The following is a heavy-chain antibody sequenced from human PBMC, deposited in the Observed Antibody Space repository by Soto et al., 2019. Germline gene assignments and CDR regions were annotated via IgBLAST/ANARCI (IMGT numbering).Heavy chain of an antibody. CDR1: GASISGGDYY. CDR3: ARAAYDSRTYYLDY. Sequence: QAQLQESGPGLMKPSQTLALTCTVSGASISGGDYYWPWIRQPPEKGLEWIGSIYYTGNTYSNPSLESRLSISVDPSNNQFALMLTSVTAPDTAIYYCARAAYDSRTYYLDYWGQGTVVSVSS. V-gene: IGHV4-30-4*01. D-gene: IGHD3-22*01. CDR2: IYYTGNT. J-gene: IGHJ4*02.